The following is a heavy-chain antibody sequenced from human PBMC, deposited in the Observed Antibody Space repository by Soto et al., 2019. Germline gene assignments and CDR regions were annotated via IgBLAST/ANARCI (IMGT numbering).Heavy chain of an antibody. D-gene: IGHD6-13*01. J-gene: IGHJ4*02. CDR2: INAGNGNT. CDR3: ARGASPYSSRWYKADY. CDR1: GYTSTSYA. Sequence: ASVKVSCKASGYTSTSYAMHWVRQAPGQRLEWMGWINAGNGNTKYSQKFQGRVTITRDTSASTAYMELSSLRSEDTAVYYCARGASPYSSRWYKADYWGQGTLVTVSS. V-gene: IGHV1-3*01.